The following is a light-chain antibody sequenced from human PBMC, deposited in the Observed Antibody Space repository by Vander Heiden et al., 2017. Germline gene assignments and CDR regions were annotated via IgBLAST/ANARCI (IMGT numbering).Light chain of an antibody. CDR1: SSNIGAGYD. Sequence: QSVLTQPPSVSGAPGLRVTISCTGSSSNIGAGYDVHWYRHLPGTAPKRLVYANNNRPSGVPDRFSASKSGTSASLAITGLQAEDEADYYCQSYDTSLSGWVFGGGTKLTVL. V-gene: IGLV1-40*01. CDR3: QSYDTSLSGWV. CDR2: ANN. J-gene: IGLJ2*01.